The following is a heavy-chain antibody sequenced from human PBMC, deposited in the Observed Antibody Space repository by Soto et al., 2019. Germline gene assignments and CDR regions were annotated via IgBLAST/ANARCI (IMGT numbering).Heavy chain of an antibody. D-gene: IGHD6-13*01. Sequence: QVQLVQSGAEVKKPGSSVKVSCKASGGTFSSYAISWVRQAPGQGLEWMGGIIPIFGTANYAQKFQGRVTITADESTSTAYMELSSLRSEDTAVYYCARSRGIAAAGPYNWFDPWGQGTLVTVSS. CDR3: ARSRGIAAAGPYNWFDP. J-gene: IGHJ5*02. CDR1: GGTFSSYA. V-gene: IGHV1-69*01. CDR2: IIPIFGTA.